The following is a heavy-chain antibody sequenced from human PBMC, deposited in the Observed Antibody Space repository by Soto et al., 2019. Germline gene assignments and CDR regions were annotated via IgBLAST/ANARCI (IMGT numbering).Heavy chain of an antibody. CDR2: ILPFFGTS. CDR1: GGSFRREA. CDR3: ARGHELVGNSAAFEV. J-gene: IGHJ3*01. V-gene: IGHV1-69*14. D-gene: IGHD1-1*01. Sequence: QVQLVQSGAEVKKPGSSVKVSCKASGGSFRREAINWVRQAPGQGPEWMGNILPFFGTSDYAHKFQGRVTATADMSTTTVYMELSSLRVEDTSVYYCARGHELVGNSAAFEVWGQGTMVIVSS.